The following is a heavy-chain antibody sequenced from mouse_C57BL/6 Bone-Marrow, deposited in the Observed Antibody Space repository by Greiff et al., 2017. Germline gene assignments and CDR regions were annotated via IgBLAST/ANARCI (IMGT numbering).Heavy chain of an antibody. CDR2: IYPGGGYT. Sequence: VQLQQSGAELVRPGTSVTMSCKASGYTFTNYWIGCAKQRPGHGLEWIGDIYPGGGYTNYNEKFKGKATLTADKSSSTAYMQFSSLTSEDSAIYYCARWFYAPFAYWGQGTLVTVSA. D-gene: IGHD2-3*01. J-gene: IGHJ3*01. CDR1: GYTFTNYW. CDR3: ARWFYAPFAY. V-gene: IGHV1-63*01.